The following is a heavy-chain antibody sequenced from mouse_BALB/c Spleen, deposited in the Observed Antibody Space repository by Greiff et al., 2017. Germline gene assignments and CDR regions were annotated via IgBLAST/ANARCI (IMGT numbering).Heavy chain of an antibody. V-gene: IGHV1-63*01. Sequence: VQLQQSGAELVRPGTSVKKSCKASGYTFTNYWLGWVKQRPGHGLEWIGDIYPGGGYTNYNEKFKGKATLTVDKSSSTAYMQLSSPTSEDSAVYYCARRLGWYFDVWGAGTTVTVSS. D-gene: IGHD3-2*02. J-gene: IGHJ1*01. CDR3: ARRLGWYFDV. CDR2: IYPGGGYT. CDR1: GYTFTNYW.